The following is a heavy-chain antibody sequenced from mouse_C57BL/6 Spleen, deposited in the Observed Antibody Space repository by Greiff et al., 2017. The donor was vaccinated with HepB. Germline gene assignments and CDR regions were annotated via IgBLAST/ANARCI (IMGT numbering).Heavy chain of an antibody. CDR3: TRGTVRLFDY. V-gene: IGHV14-4*01. CDR1: GFNIKDDY. CDR2: IDPENGDT. Sequence: VQLQQSGAELVRPGASVKLSCTASGFNIKDDYMHWVKQRPEQGLEWIGWIDPENGDTEYASKFQGKATITADTSSNTAYLQLSSLTSEDTAVYYCTRGTVRLFDYWGQGTTLTVSS. J-gene: IGHJ2*01. D-gene: IGHD1-1*01.